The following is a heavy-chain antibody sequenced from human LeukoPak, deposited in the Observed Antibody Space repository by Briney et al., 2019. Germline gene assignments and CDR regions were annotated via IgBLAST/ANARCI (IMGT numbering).Heavy chain of an antibody. J-gene: IGHJ5*02. CDR2: MNPNRGNT. CDR3: ARCYYDSSASSWEWFDP. Sequence: ASVKVSCKASGYTFTSYDINWVRQATGQGLEWMGWMNPNRGNTGYAQKFQGRVTMTRNTSISTAYMELSSLRSEDTAVYYCARCYYDSSASSWEWFDPWGQGTLVTVSS. CDR1: GYTFTSYD. V-gene: IGHV1-8*01. D-gene: IGHD3-22*01.